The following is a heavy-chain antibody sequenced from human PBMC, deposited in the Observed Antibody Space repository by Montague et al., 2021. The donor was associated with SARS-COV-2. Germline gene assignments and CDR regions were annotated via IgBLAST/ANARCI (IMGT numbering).Heavy chain of an antibody. D-gene: IGHD3-22*01. V-gene: IGHV3-23*01. CDR3: AKDHPVYDASGYYHYGASDI. J-gene: IGHJ3*02. CDR1: GFTFSSYA. Sequence: FLRLSCAAYGFTFSSYAMSWVRQAPGKGLEWVSTVSGSTTNTFYADSVKGRFTISRDNSKNTLYLQMNSLRVEDSAVYYCAKDHPVYDASGYYHYGASDIGGQGTMVTVSS. CDR2: VSGSTTNT.